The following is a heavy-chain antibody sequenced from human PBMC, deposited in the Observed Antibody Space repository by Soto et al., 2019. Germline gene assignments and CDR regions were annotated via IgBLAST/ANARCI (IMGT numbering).Heavy chain of an antibody. V-gene: IGHV4-39*01. J-gene: IGHJ4*02. D-gene: IGHD5-12*01. CDR3: ASLLSGYVQY. CDR1: GGSISSSTYS. CDR2: IYSSGST. Sequence: SETLSLTCTVSGGSISSSTYSWGWIRQPPGKGLEWIAPIYSSGSTFYNPSLNSRITISIDTSKNQFSLKLSSVTAADTNLYYCASLLSGYVQYWGQGTLVTVSS.